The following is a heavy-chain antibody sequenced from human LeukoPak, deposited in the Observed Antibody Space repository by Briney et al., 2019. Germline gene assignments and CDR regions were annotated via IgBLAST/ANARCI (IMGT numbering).Heavy chain of an antibody. Sequence: GGSLRLSCAASGFTFSDYYMSWIRQAPGKGLEWVSYISSSGSTIYYADSVKGRFTISRDNAKNSLYLQMNRLTAEDTAVYYCARDRKVAAAYYYYGMDVWGQGTTVTVSS. CDR3: ARDRKVAAAYYYYGMDV. D-gene: IGHD2-15*01. V-gene: IGHV3-11*01. CDR1: GFTFSDYY. CDR2: ISSSGSTI. J-gene: IGHJ6*02.